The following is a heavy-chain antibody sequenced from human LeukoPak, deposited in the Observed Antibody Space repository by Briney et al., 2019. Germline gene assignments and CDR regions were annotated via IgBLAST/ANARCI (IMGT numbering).Heavy chain of an antibody. Sequence: PGGSLRLSCAASGFTFSSYGMHWVRQAPGKGLEWVAFIRYDGSNKYYADSVKGRFTISRDNSKNTLYLQMNSLRAEDTAVYYCAKDTATMTHDAFDIWGQGTMATVSS. D-gene: IGHD3-22*01. CDR1: GFTFSSYG. J-gene: IGHJ3*02. CDR2: IRYDGSNK. CDR3: AKDTATMTHDAFDI. V-gene: IGHV3-30*02.